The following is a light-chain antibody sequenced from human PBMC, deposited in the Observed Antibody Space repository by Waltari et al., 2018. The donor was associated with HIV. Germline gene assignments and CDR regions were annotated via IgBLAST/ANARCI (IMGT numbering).Light chain of an antibody. Sequence: SSVLTQPPSVSVAPGKTASIPFAGTHIVHWYQQKPGRATVLVIYADCDRPSGIPERFSGSNSGNTATLTISRVEAGDEADYYCQVWDSTTNHVVFGGGTKLTVL. CDR2: ADC. J-gene: IGLJ2*01. CDR3: QVWDSTTNHVV. V-gene: IGLV3-21*04. CDR1: HIV.